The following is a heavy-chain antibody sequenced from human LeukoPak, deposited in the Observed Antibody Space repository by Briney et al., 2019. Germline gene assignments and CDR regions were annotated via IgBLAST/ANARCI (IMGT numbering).Heavy chain of an antibody. CDR1: GYSIRSGYD. CDR3: AKSELNDYMKY. J-gene: IGHJ4*02. CDR2: INYSGRM. Sequence: SETLSLTCIVSGYSIRSGYDWGWIRQAPGKGREWIASINYSGRMYCNPSLKSRINISVDTSKNQFSLRLSSVTAADTAVYYCAKSELNDYMKYWGQGTLVTVSS. V-gene: IGHV4-38-2*02. D-gene: IGHD4-11*01.